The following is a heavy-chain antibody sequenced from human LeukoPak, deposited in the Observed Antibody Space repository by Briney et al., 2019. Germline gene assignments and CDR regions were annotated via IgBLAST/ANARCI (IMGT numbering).Heavy chain of an antibody. CDR1: GYTFTSYA. V-gene: IGHV1-2*02. Sequence: ASVNGSCKASGYTFTSYAMHWVRQAPGQGLEWMGWITPSGGTNYPQKFQGRVAITRDTSITTAYMDLSRLTSDDTAVYYCARDRYGDGFAHFDYWGQGALVTVSS. CDR3: ARDRYGDGFAHFDY. D-gene: IGHD5-24*01. J-gene: IGHJ4*02. CDR2: ITPSGGT.